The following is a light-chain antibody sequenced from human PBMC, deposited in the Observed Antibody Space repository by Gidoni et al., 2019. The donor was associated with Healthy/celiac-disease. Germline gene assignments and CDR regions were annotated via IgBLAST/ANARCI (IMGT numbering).Light chain of an antibody. Sequence: HLPHSPSFLAASVGDSVTITSRASQGISSYLAWYQQKPGKAPKLLIYAASTLQSGVPSRFSGRGSGTEFTLTISSLQPEEFATYYCQQLNSYPYSFGQGTKLEIK. CDR3: QQLNSYPYS. V-gene: IGKV1-9*01. CDR1: QGISSY. CDR2: AAS. J-gene: IGKJ2*03.